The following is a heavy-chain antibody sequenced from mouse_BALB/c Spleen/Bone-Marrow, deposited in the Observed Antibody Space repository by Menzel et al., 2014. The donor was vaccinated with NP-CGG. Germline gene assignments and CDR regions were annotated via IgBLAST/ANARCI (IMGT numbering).Heavy chain of an antibody. CDR3: AGWGSFAY. Sequence: QVQLKHSGAELMKPGASVKIPCKATGYTFXSYWIEWVKQRPGHGLEWVGEILPGSGSTNYNEKFKGKATFTADTFSNTAYMQLSSLTSEDSAVYYCAGWGSFAYWGQGTLVTVSA. CDR1: GYTFXSYW. V-gene: IGHV1-9*01. J-gene: IGHJ3*01. D-gene: IGHD1-1*01. CDR2: ILPGSGST.